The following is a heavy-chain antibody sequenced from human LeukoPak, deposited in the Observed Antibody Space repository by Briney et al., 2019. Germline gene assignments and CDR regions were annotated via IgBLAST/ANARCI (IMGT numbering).Heavy chain of an antibody. Sequence: SQTLSLTCAISGDSVSSNNATWTWIRQSPSRRLEWLGRTYYRSKWYNQYAVSVKSRITINPDTSKNQFSLQLNSVTPEDTAVYYCAGTYGSSWSSFDFWGQGTLVTVSS. CDR3: AGTYGSSWSSFDF. CDR2: TYYRSKWYN. V-gene: IGHV6-1*01. D-gene: IGHD6-13*01. CDR1: GDSVSSNNAT. J-gene: IGHJ4*02.